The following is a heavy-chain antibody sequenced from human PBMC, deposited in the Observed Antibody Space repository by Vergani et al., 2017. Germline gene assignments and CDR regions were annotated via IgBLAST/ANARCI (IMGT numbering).Heavy chain of an antibody. D-gene: IGHD6-13*01. CDR1: GFTFSSYW. CDR3: ARDKKQQLVRGGYYYYGMDV. Sequence: EVQLVESGGGLVQPGGSLRLSCAASGFTFSSYWMHWVRQAPGKGLVWVSRSNSDGGSTSYADSVKGRFTISRDNAKNTLYLQMNSLRAEDKAVYYCARDKKQQLVRGGYYYYGMDVWGQGTTVTVSS. J-gene: IGHJ6*02. V-gene: IGHV3-74*01. CDR2: SNSDGGST.